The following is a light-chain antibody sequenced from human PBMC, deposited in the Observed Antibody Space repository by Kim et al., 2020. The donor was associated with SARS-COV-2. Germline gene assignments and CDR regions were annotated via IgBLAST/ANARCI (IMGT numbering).Light chain of an antibody. J-gene: IGLJ3*02. CDR2: DVT. Sequence: QSALTQPASVSGSPGQSITISCTGTVSDVGTYTYVSWYQQHPDKAPKLLIYDVTTRPSGVSYRFSGSKSGNTASLTISGLQAEDEADYYCSSYTSSRTVVFGGGTQLTVL. CDR1: VSDVGTYTY. CDR3: SSYTSSRTVV. V-gene: IGLV2-14*03.